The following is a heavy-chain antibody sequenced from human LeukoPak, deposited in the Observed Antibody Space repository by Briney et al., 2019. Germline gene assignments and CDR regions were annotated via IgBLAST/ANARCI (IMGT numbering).Heavy chain of an antibody. J-gene: IGHJ4*02. Sequence: GGSLRLSCAASGFTFSSYAMHWVRQAPGKGLEYVSAISSNGGSTYYANSVKGRFTISRDNSKNTLHLQMGSLRAEDMAVYYCARGERIVVVPAATDYWGQGTLVTVSS. CDR2: ISSNGGST. CDR3: ARGERIVVVPAATDY. V-gene: IGHV3-64*01. D-gene: IGHD2-2*01. CDR1: GFTFSSYA.